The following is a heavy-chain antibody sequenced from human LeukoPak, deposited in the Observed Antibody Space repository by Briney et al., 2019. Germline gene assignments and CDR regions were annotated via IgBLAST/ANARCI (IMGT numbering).Heavy chain of an antibody. D-gene: IGHD4-11*01. J-gene: IGHJ4*02. CDR2: IYTSGST. Sequence: SETLSLTCTVSGGSISSGSYYWSWIRQPAGKGLEWIGRIYTSGSTNYNPSLKSRVTISVDTSKNQFSLKLSSVTAADTAVYSCARADYSNQDYWGQGTLVTVSS. CDR1: GGSISSGSYY. CDR3: ARADYSNQDY. V-gene: IGHV4-61*02.